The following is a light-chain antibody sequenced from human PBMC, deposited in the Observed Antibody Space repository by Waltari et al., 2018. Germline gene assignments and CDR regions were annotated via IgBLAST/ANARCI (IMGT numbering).Light chain of an antibody. CDR1: SSNIGNNY. Sequence: QSVLTQPPSVSAAPGQRVTISCSGGSSNIGNNYVSWYRQFPGTAPKLLIYENTELPSGRPGRFSGSKSGTSATLDITGLQAGDEADYYCGTWDSSLSGAVFGGGTHLTVL. CDR2: ENT. V-gene: IGLV1-51*02. J-gene: IGLJ7*01. CDR3: GTWDSSLSGAV.